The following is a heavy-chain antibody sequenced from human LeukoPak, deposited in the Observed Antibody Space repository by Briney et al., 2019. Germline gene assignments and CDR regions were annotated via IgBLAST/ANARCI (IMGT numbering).Heavy chain of an antibody. D-gene: IGHD2-15*01. V-gene: IGHV4-59*08. J-gene: IGHJ6*02. Sequence: PSETLSLTCTVSGGSISTYYWSWIRQPPGKGLEWICYIYYTVSTNYNPTLQSRVTISVDMSKHQFSLRLSSVTAADTAVYFCARQGYCGGGSCYIELWGQGTTVTVSS. CDR1: GGSISTYY. CDR2: IYYTVST. CDR3: ARQGYCGGGSCYIEL.